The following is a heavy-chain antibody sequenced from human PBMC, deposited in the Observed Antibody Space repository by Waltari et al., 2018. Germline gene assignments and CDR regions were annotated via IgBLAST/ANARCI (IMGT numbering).Heavy chain of an antibody. D-gene: IGHD2-15*01. CDR2: VRRFNGET. CDR1: GYTFTSHS. V-gene: IGHV1-18*04. CDR3: ARDYCSVSACSLDF. J-gene: IGHJ4*02. Sequence: QVQLVQSETEVMKPGASVKVSCKAAGYTFTSHSITWVRQAPGQGPEWMGWVRRFNGETTYVQKIQGRVTMTTDASTDTAYMELRNLRTDDTAVYYCARDYCSVSACSLDFWGQGTLVTVSS.